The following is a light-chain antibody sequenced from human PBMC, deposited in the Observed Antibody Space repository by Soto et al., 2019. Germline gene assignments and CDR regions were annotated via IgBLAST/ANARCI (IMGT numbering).Light chain of an antibody. V-gene: IGKV1-39*01. CDR2: AAS. CDR1: QTISDF. Sequence: DIQMTQSPSSLSASIGDRVTITCRASQTISDFLNWYKHKPGKAPKILIYAASSLQGGVPSRFSGSGSGTNFTLTISGLQPEDFETYFCQQSFSTPRTFGQGTKVDIK. J-gene: IGKJ1*01. CDR3: QQSFSTPRT.